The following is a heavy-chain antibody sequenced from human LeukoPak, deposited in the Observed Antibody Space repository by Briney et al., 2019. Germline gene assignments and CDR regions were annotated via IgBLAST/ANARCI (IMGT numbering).Heavy chain of an antibody. Sequence: ASVKVSCKASGYTFTGYYMHWVRQAPGQGLEWMGRINPNSGGTNYAQKFQGRVTMTRDTSISTAYMELSRLRSDDTAVYCCAMRGFMDKYYFDYWGQGTLVTVSS. CDR3: AMRGFMDKYYFDY. CDR1: GYTFTGYY. J-gene: IGHJ4*02. CDR2: INPNSGGT. D-gene: IGHD3/OR15-3a*01. V-gene: IGHV1-2*06.